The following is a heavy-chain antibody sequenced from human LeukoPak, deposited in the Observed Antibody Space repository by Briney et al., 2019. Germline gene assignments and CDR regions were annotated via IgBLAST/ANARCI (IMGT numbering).Heavy chain of an antibody. CDR2: ISYDGSNK. CDR3: AKDQGLTGD. Sequence: GGSLRLSCAASGFTFSSYGMHWVRQAPGKGLEWVAVISYDGSNKYYADSVKGRFTISRDNSKYTLYLQMNSLRAEDTAVYHCAKDQGLTGDWGQGTMVTVSS. V-gene: IGHV3-30*18. CDR1: GFTFSSYG. D-gene: IGHD3-10*01. J-gene: IGHJ3*01.